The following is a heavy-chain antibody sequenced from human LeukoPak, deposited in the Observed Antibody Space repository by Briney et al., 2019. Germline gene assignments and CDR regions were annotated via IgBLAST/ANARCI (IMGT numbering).Heavy chain of an antibody. Sequence: GESLRISCKGSGYSFRSYWISWVRQMPGKGREWMGRIDPTDSYTDYSPSFEGHVTISVDRSITTAYLQWSSLKASDTAMYFCASSRAGTLKVHNWFDPWGQGSLVTVSS. CDR2: IDPTDSYT. CDR1: GYSFRSYW. CDR3: ASSRAGTLKVHNWFDP. J-gene: IGHJ5*02. D-gene: IGHD6-19*01. V-gene: IGHV5-10-1*01.